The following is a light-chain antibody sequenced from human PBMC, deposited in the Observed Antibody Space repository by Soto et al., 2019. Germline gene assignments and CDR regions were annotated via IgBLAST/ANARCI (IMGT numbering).Light chain of an antibody. CDR2: DAS. V-gene: IGKV1-5*01. J-gene: IGKJ1*01. Sequence: DIQMTQSPSTLSASVVDRVTITCRASQSISTYLAWYQQKPGKAPNLLIYDASTLKSPVPSRFSGSGSGTEFTLTISNLQPDDFATYYCQQYNSYSPRTFGQGTKVDI. CDR1: QSISTY. CDR3: QQYNSYSPRT.